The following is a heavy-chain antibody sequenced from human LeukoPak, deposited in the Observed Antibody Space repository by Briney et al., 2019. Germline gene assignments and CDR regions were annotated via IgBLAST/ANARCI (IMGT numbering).Heavy chain of an antibody. CDR3: AKDLLRLVRPSLDY. J-gene: IGHJ4*02. CDR2: ISGSGGST. D-gene: IGHD6-19*01. V-gene: IGHV3-23*01. Sequence: PGGSLRLSCAASGFTFSSYAMSWVRQAPGKGLEWVSAISGSGGSTYYADSVKGRFTISRDNSKNTLYLQMNSLRAEDTAVYYCAKDLLRLVRPSLDYWGQGTLVTVSS. CDR1: GFTFSSYA.